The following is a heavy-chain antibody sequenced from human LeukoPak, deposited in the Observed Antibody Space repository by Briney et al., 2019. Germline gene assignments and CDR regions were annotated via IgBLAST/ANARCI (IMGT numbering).Heavy chain of an antibody. CDR1: GGSISGYH. Sequence: KPSETLSLTCKVSGGSISGYHWSWVRQPPGKGLEWIGYIHYSGSTNYNPSLKSRVTISVDTSKNQFSLKLSSVTAADTAVYYCARDGDLGFGLDYWGQGTLVTVSS. V-gene: IGHV4-59*01. D-gene: IGHD3-10*01. CDR3: ARDGDLGFGLDY. J-gene: IGHJ4*02. CDR2: IHYSGST.